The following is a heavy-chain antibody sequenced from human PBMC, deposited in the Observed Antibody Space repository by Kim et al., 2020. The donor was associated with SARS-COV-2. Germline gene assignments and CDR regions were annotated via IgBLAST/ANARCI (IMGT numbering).Heavy chain of an antibody. CDR3: ARDEMATIYGY. J-gene: IGHJ4*02. Sequence: TYYNPSPKSRVTISVDTSKNQFSLKLSSVTAADTAVYYCARDEMATIYGYWGQGTLVTVSS. CDR2: T. D-gene: IGHD5-12*01. V-gene: IGHV4-39*02.